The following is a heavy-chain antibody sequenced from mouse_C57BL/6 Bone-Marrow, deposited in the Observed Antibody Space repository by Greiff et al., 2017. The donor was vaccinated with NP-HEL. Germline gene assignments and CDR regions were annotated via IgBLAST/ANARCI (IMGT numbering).Heavy chain of an antibody. CDR2: ISYDGSN. Sequence: EKLQESGPGLVKPSQSLSLTCSVTGYSITSGYYWNWIRQFPGNKLEWMGYISYDGSNNYNPSLKNRISITRDTSKNQFFLKLNSVTTEDTATYYCARNYGSSYGYFDVWGTGTTVTVSS. D-gene: IGHD1-1*01. CDR1: GYSITSGYY. CDR3: ARNYGSSYGYFDV. V-gene: IGHV3-6*01. J-gene: IGHJ1*03.